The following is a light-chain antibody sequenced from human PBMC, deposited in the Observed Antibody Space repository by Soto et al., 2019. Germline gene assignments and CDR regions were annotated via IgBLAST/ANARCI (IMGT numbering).Light chain of an antibody. V-gene: IGKV3-20*01. Sequence: EIVLTQSPGTLSLSSGERVTLSCRASQSVRSNYLAWYQQKPGQAPRLLIYVASTRATGIPDRFSGSGSGTDVTLTISRLEPEDFAVYYCQQYGSSPYTFGQGTKLEIK. CDR1: QSVRSNY. J-gene: IGKJ2*01. CDR3: QQYGSSPYT. CDR2: VAS.